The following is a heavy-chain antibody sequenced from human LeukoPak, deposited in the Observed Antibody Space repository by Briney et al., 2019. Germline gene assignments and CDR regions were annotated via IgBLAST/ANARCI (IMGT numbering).Heavy chain of an antibody. CDR1: GFTFSSYA. D-gene: IGHD3-22*01. J-gene: IGHJ4*02. V-gene: IGHV3-23*01. CDR3: AKDGHYYDSSGYYYTFYFDY. CDR2: ISGSGGST. Sequence: GGSLRLSCAASGFTFSSYAMSWVCQAPGKGLEWGSAISGSGGSTYYADSVKGRSTISRDNSKNTLYLQMNSLRAEDTAVYYCAKDGHYYDSSGYYYTFYFDYWGQGTLVTVSS.